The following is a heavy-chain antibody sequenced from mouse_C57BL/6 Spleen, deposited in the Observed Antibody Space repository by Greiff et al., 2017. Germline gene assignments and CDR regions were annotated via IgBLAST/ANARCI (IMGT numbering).Heavy chain of an antibody. V-gene: IGHV6-3*01. CDR2: IRLKSDNYAT. CDR3: TKTTVVAPYFDY. D-gene: IGHD1-1*01. J-gene: IGHJ2*01. CDR1: GFTFSNYW. Sequence: EVQLQESGGGLVQPGGSMKLSCVASGFTFSNYWMNWVRQSPEKGLEWVAQIRLKSDNYATHYAESVKGRFTISRDDSKSSVYLQMNNLRAEDTGIYYCTKTTVVAPYFDYWGQGTTLTVSS.